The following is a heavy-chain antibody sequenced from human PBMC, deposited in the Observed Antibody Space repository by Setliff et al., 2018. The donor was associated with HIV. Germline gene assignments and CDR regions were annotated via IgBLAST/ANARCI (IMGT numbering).Heavy chain of an antibody. CDR1: GYTFTSYA. D-gene: IGHD3-10*01. V-gene: IGHV1-3*01. Sequence: ASVKVSCKASGYTFTSYAINWVRQAPGQSLEWMAWINGGNGDTKYSQKFQGRVTVTGDTSAITAYMELSDLRSEDTAVYYCVRRPIWLGEVSLDHWGQGILVTVS. J-gene: IGHJ4*02. CDR2: INGGNGDT. CDR3: VRRPIWLGEVSLDH.